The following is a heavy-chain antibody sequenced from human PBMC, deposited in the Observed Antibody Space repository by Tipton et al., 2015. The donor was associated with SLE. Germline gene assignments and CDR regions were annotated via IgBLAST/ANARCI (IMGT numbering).Heavy chain of an antibody. CDR2: IHDTGRT. V-gene: IGHV4-61*02. Sequence: LRLSCTVSGDSISSGSYYWSWIRQPAGKGLEWIGRIHDTGRTNYNPSLKSRVTISVDTSKNHFSLKVRFVTAADTAVYYCARFHDYYYYMDVWGEGTTVTVSS. CDR1: GDSISSGSYY. CDR3: ARFHDYYYYMDV. J-gene: IGHJ6*03.